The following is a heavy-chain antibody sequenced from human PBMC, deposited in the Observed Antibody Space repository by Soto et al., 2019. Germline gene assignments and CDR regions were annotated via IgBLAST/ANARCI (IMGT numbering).Heavy chain of an antibody. CDR2: IYYSGNT. Sequence: ILSLTCTVAGGSTSSDNYWSWIRQPPGKGLEWIGHIYYSGNTDYNPSLKSRLAISIDTSKNQFSLKLSSVTAADTAVYFCAREGGESSDGLYYFDSWGQGSLVTASS. D-gene: IGHD3-16*01. CDR1: GGSTSSDNY. CDR3: AREGGESSDGLYYFDS. J-gene: IGHJ4*02. V-gene: IGHV4-30-4*01.